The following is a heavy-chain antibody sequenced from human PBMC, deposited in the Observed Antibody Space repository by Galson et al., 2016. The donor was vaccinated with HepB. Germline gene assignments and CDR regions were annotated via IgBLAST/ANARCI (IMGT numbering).Heavy chain of an antibody. CDR3: VRNAGGYNFGD. J-gene: IGHJ4*02. CDR2: TAGGNGNT. V-gene: IGHV1-3*01. CDR1: GYTFTNYA. Sequence: SVKVSCKAGGYTFTNYAIHWVRQAPGQSLEWMGWTAGGNGNTRYSQQFQGRVTFTRDTSASIVYMEMSSLRSEDTAVFYCVRNAGGYNFGDWGQGTLVIVSS. D-gene: IGHD5-24*01.